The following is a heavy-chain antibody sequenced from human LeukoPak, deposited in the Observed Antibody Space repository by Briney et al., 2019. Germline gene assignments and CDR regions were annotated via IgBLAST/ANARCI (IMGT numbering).Heavy chain of an antibody. J-gene: IGHJ6*03. Sequence: GRSLRLSCAASGFTFSSYGMHWVRQAPGKGLEWVAVIWHDGSNKYYADSVKGRFTISRDNSKNTLYLQMNSLRAEDTAVYYCARAGYDILTGLVNPRYYMDVWGKGTTVTVSS. V-gene: IGHV3-33*01. CDR2: IWHDGSNK. CDR1: GFTFSSYG. D-gene: IGHD3-9*01. CDR3: ARAGYDILTGLVNPRYYMDV.